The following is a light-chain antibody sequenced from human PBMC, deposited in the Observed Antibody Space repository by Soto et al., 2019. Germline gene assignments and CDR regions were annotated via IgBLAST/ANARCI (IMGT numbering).Light chain of an antibody. CDR2: WAS. CDR3: QQSYNTRYT. V-gene: IGKV4-1*01. J-gene: IGKJ5*01. CDR1: QSVLFTSNNKNY. Sequence: DIVMTQSPDSLAVSLGERATINCKSSQSVLFTSNNKNYLAWYQQKSGQPPKLVIYWASTRESGVPDRFIGSGSGTDFTLTISSLQPEDFATYYCQQSYNTRYTFGQGTRLEI.